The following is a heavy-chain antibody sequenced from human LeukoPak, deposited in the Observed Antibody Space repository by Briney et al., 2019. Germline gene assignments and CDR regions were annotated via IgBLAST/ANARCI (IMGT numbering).Heavy chain of an antibody. V-gene: IGHV4-59*01. J-gene: IGHJ5*02. Sequence: PSETLSLTCTVSGGSISSYYWSWIRQPPGKGLEWIGYIYYSGSTNYNPSLKSRVTISVDTSKNQFSLKRSSVTAADTAVYYCASVKYYYDSSGYPGWFDPWGQGTLVTVSS. CDR2: IYYSGST. CDR3: ASVKYYYDSSGYPGWFDP. CDR1: GGSISSYY. D-gene: IGHD3-22*01.